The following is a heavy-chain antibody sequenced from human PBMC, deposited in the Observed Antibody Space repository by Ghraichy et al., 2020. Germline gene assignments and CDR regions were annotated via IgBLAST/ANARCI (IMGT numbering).Heavy chain of an antibody. D-gene: IGHD3-22*01. J-gene: IGHJ4*02. CDR3: ASSGGEYDSGGSFHY. V-gene: IGHV4-39*02. Sequence: SETLSLTCSVSGDSISSRGYYWAWIRQSPGKGLEWIGSFFYSRKSHYNSSLRSRASISVNSSKNHFSLKLDSVTAADTAVYFCASSGGEYDSGGSFHYWGQGTKVIVSS. CDR1: GDSISSRGYY. CDR2: FFYSRKS.